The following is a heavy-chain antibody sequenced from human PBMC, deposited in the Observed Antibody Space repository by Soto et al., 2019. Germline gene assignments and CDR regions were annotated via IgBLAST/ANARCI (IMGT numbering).Heavy chain of an antibody. CDR1: GGSFSGYY. V-gene: IGHV4-34*01. J-gene: IGHJ5*02. CDR3: ARGSLRYFDWFYSPP. D-gene: IGHD3-9*01. CDR2: INHSGST. Sequence: SETLSLTCAVYGGSFSGYYWSWIRQPPGKGLEWIGEINHSGSTNYNPSLKSRVTISVDTSKNQFSLKLSSVTAADTAVYYCARGSLRYFDWFYSPPWGQGTLVTVSS.